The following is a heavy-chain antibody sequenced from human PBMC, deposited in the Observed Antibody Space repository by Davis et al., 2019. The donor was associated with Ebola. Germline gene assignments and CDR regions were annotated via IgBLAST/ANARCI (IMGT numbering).Heavy chain of an antibody. CDR2: IKSKTDGGTT. CDR3: TAYRYFDWLFDY. CDR1: GLTFSNAW. J-gene: IGHJ4*02. D-gene: IGHD3-9*01. V-gene: IGHV3-15*01. Sequence: GGSLRLSCAASGLTFSNAWMSWVRQAPGKGLEWVGRIKSKTDGGTTDYAAPVKGRFTISRDDSKNTLYLQMNSLKTEDTAVYYCTAYRYFDWLFDYWGQGTLVTVSS.